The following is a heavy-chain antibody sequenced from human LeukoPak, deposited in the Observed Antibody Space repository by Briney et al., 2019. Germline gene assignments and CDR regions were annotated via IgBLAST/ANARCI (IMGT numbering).Heavy chain of an antibody. CDR2: IYYSGST. J-gene: IGHJ4*02. D-gene: IGHD5-12*01. CDR1: GGSISSSSYY. Sequence: SETLSLTCTVSGGSISSSSYYWGWIRQPPGKGLEWIGSIYYSGSTYYNPSLKSRVTISVDTSKNQFSLKLSSVTAADTAVYYCARDRPHSGYDWDYWGQGTLVIVSS. CDR3: ARDRPHSGYDWDY. V-gene: IGHV4-39*07.